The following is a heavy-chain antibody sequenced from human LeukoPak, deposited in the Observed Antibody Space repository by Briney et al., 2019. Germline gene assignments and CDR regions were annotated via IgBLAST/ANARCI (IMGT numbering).Heavy chain of an antibody. J-gene: IGHJ4*02. CDR2: IYSGGST. CDR1: GFTVSSNY. V-gene: IGHV3-66*01. D-gene: IGHD6-13*01. CDR3: AKVDGGLAAAGTPDY. Sequence: GGSLRLSCAASGFTVSSNYMSWVRQAPGKGLEWVSVIYSGGSTYYADSVKGRFTISRDNSKNTLYLQMNSLRVEDTAVYYCAKVDGGLAAAGTPDYWGQGTLVTVSS.